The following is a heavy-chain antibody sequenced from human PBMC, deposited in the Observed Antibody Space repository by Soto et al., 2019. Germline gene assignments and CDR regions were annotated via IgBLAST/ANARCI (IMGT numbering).Heavy chain of an antibody. CDR2: TSFSGYT. CDR3: VRGGNPYPYATSGPGTFDK. V-gene: IGHV4-30-4*01. J-gene: IGHJ4*02. CDR1: GDSVTGGDSY. D-gene: IGHD1-26*01. Sequence: QVQLQESGPGLVKPSQTLSLTCTVSGDSVTGGDSYWSWIHQPPGKALEWIGYTSFSGYTSYTPSLKSRVTISVDMSKSQFSLRLTSVTAADTAIYYCVRGGNPYPYATSGPGTFDKWGQGTLVSVSS.